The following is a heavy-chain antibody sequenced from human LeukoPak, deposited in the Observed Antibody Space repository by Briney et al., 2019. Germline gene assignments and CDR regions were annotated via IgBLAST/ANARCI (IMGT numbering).Heavy chain of an antibody. V-gene: IGHV1-8*01. J-gene: IGHJ5*02. D-gene: IGHD3-16*01. CDR1: GYTFTSYD. Sequence: ASVKVSCKASGYTFTSYDINWVRRATGQGLEWIGWMNPNSGNTGYAQKFQGRVTMTRNTSISTAYMELSSLRSEDTAVYYCARGPSYVATFWGVINWFDPWGQGTLVTVSS. CDR2: MNPNSGNT. CDR3: ARGPSYVATFWGVINWFDP.